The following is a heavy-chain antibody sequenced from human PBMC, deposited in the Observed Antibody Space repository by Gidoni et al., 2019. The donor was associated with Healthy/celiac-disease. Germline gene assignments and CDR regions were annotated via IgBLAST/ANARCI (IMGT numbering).Heavy chain of an antibody. CDR3: ARWGGAFSYYYYGMDV. Sequence: QVQLVQSGAEVKKPGSSVKVSCKASGGTFSSYTISWVRQAPGQGLEWMGRIIPILGIANYAQKFQGRVTITADKSTSTAYMELSSLRSEDTAVYYCARWGGAFSYYYYGMDVWGQGTTVTVSS. V-gene: IGHV1-69*02. D-gene: IGHD3-16*01. J-gene: IGHJ6*02. CDR2: IIPILGIA. CDR1: GGTFSSYT.